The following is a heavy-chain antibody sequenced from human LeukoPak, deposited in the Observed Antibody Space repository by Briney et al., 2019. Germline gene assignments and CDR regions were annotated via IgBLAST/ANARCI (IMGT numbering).Heavy chain of an antibody. Sequence: GGSLRLSCAASGFTFSSYGMHWVRQAPGKGLEWVAFIRYDGSNKYYADSVKGRFTISRDNSKNTLYLQMNSLRAEDTAVYYCAKDQRSITVFGVVYDYWGQGTLVTVPS. J-gene: IGHJ4*02. CDR3: AKDQRSITVFGVVYDY. D-gene: IGHD3-3*01. CDR1: GFTFSSYG. V-gene: IGHV3-30*02. CDR2: IRYDGSNK.